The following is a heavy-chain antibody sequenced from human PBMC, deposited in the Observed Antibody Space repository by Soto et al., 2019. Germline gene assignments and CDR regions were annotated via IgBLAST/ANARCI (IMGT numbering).Heavy chain of an antibody. V-gene: IGHV3-30*18. D-gene: IGHD3-10*01. Sequence: QVQLVESGGGVVQPGRSLRLSCAASGFTFSSYGMHWVRQAPGKGLEWVAVISYDGSNKYYADSVKGRFTISRDNSKNPLYLQMNSLRAEDTAVYYCAKDLARATYSGLRGAFDIWGQGTMVTVSS. CDR2: ISYDGSNK. J-gene: IGHJ3*02. CDR1: GFTFSSYG. CDR3: AKDLARATYSGLRGAFDI.